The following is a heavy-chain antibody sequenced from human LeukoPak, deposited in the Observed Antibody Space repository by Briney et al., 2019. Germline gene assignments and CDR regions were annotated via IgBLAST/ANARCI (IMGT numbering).Heavy chain of an antibody. CDR2: ISGSGGST. V-gene: IGHV3-23*01. Sequence: GGSLRLSCAASGFTFSSYAMSWLRQAPGKGLEWVSAISGSGGSTYYADSVKGRFTISRDNSKNTLYLQMNSLRAEDTAVYYCAKDRVRSSSELRYFDWLLGRFDYWGQGTLVTVSS. CDR3: AKDRVRSSSELRYFDWLLGRFDY. D-gene: IGHD3-9*01. J-gene: IGHJ4*02. CDR1: GFTFSSYA.